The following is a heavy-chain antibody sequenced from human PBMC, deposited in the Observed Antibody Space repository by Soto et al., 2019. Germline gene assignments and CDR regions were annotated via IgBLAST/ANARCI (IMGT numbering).Heavy chain of an antibody. CDR3: ARDRWSDSSGYYYESAY. CDR1: GGTFSNYG. CDR2: IIPILGST. V-gene: IGHV1-69*01. D-gene: IGHD3-22*01. Sequence: QVQLVQSGAEVKMPGSSVKVSCKASGGTFSNYGISWVRQAPGQGLEWMGGIIPILGSTKSAQSFQGRVTLSADESTTTAYRELSSLTSEDTAVYYCARDRWSDSSGYYYESAYWGQGTLVTVSS. J-gene: IGHJ4*02.